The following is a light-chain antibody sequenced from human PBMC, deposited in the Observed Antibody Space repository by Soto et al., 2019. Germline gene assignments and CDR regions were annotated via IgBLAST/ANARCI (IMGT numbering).Light chain of an antibody. CDR2: SDN. CDR3: ATWDDSLNGWV. J-gene: IGLJ3*02. Sequence: QSVLTQPPSASGTPGQRVTISCSGSSSNIGSNTVNWYQQLPGTAPKLLIYSDNQTTSGVPDRFSGSKSGASASLAISGLLSEDEADYYCATWDDSLNGWVFGGGTKLTVL. V-gene: IGLV1-44*01. CDR1: SSNIGSNT.